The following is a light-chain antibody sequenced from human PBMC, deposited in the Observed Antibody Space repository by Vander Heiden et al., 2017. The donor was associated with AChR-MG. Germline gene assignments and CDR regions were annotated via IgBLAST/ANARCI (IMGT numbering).Light chain of an antibody. Sequence: QSALTPPASASGSPGQSNTISCTRARPHLDAAKFVSWYQQHPGRAPKLIIYDVSKRPSGVSSRFSGSKSGNAASLTISGVQADDEAEYYCASYSNSGSPFVLFGGGTKLTVL. CDR3: ASYSNSGSPFVL. CDR2: DVS. J-gene: IGLJ2*01. CDR1: RPHLDAAKF. V-gene: IGLV2-14*01.